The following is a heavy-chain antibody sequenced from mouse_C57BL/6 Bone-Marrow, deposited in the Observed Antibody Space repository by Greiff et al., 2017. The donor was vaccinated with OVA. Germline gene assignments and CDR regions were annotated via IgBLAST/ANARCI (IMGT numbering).Heavy chain of an antibody. Sequence: QVTLKESGPGILQPSQTLSLTCSFSGFSLSTFGMGVGWIRQPSGKGLEWLAHIWWEDDKDYNPALTSRLTISKDTSKNQVFLKIATVDTADTATYYCARIAAPFITSLDFDYWGQGTTLTVSS. CDR1: GFSLSTFGMG. CDR3: ARIAAPFITSLDFDY. CDR2: IWWEDDK. V-gene: IGHV8-8*01. J-gene: IGHJ2*01. D-gene: IGHD1-1*01.